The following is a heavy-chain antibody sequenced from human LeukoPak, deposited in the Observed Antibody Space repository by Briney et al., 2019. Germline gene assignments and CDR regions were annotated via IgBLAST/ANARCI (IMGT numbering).Heavy chain of an antibody. J-gene: IGHJ4*02. V-gene: IGHV3-20*04. Sequence: GGSLRLSCASSGFIFDDYGMSWVRQAPGKGLEWVSGITWNGGSTGYADSVKGRFTISRDNAKNSLYLQMNSLRDDDTALYYCASRGYNWNYGPFDYWGQGTLVTVSS. CDR2: ITWNGGST. CDR1: GFIFDDYG. CDR3: ASRGYNWNYGPFDY. D-gene: IGHD1-7*01.